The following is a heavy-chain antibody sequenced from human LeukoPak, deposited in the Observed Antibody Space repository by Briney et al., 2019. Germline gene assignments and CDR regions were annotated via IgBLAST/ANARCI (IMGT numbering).Heavy chain of an antibody. V-gene: IGHV4-61*02. Sequence: SETLSLTCTVSGDSISGVSSYWSWIRQPAGKALEWIGRIYSSGNTNYNPSLKSRVTMSLDTSKNQFSLKLTSVTAADTAVYYCARENIELVPAAVDGWFDPWGRGTLVTVSS. D-gene: IGHD2-2*01. CDR3: ARENIELVPAAVDGWFDP. J-gene: IGHJ5*02. CDR2: IYSSGNT. CDR1: GDSISGVSSY.